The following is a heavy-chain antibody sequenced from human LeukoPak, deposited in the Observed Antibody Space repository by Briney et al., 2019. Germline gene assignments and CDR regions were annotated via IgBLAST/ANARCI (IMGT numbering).Heavy chain of an antibody. Sequence: GGSLRLSCAASGFTFSSYAMSWVRQAPGKGPEWVSAISGSDGSTYYADSVKGRFTISRDNSKNTVYLQMNSLRAEDTAVYYCAKDMTIYSTSWYEYFQHWGQGTLVTAFS. J-gene: IGHJ1*01. V-gene: IGHV3-23*01. D-gene: IGHD6-13*01. CDR2: ISGSDGST. CDR1: GFTFSSYA. CDR3: AKDMTIYSTSWYEYFQH.